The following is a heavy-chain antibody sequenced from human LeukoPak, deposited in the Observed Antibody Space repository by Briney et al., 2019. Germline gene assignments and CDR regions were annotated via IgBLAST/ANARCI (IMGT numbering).Heavy chain of an antibody. J-gene: IGHJ4*02. V-gene: IGHV1-2*04. D-gene: IGHD5-12*01. CDR1: GYTFTDYY. Sequence: GAPVIVSCTASGYTFTDYYMHWVRPAPGRGLEWMGWINPNSGGTNYAQKFQGWVTMTRDTSISTAYMELSRLRSDDTAVYYCARVNSGYDLGYLDYWGQGTLVTVSS. CDR3: ARVNSGYDLGYLDY. CDR2: INPNSGGT.